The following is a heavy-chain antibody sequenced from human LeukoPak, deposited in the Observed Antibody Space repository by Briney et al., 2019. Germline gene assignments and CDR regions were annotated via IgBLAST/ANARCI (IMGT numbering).Heavy chain of an antibody. J-gene: IGHJ6*02. CDR1: GFTFSSYS. V-gene: IGHV3-48*01. CDR2: ISTSSNTI. CDR3: ARDSYYYYGMDV. Sequence: GGSLRLSCAASGFTFSSYSMNWVRQAPGKGLEWVSYISTSSNTIHYADSVKGRFTISRDNAKNSLYLQMNSLRAEDTAVYYCARDSYYYYGMDVWGQGTTVTVSS.